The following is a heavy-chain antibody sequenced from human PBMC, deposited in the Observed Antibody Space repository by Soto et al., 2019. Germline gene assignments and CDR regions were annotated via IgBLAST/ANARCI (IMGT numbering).Heavy chain of an antibody. J-gene: IGHJ5*02. D-gene: IGHD6-13*01. Sequence: SETLSLTCTVSGGSISSYYWSWIRQPPGKGLEWIGYIYYSGSTNYNPSLKSRVTISVDTSKNQFSLKLSSVTAAVTAVYYCARAHSYSSSGYPDVAIDWFDPWGQGTLVTVSS. CDR2: IYYSGST. CDR3: ARAHSYSSSGYPDVAIDWFDP. CDR1: GGSISSYY. V-gene: IGHV4-59*01.